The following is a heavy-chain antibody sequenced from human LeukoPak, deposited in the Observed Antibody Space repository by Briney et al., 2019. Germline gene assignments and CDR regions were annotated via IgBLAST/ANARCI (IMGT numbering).Heavy chain of an antibody. Sequence: PSETLSLTCTVSGGSISSSSYYWGWIRQPPGKGLEWIGSIYYSGSTYYNPSLKSRVTISVDTSKNQFSLRLSSVTAADTAVYYCARRIMITFGGVIVIGKNWFDPWGQGTLVTVSS. CDR2: IYYSGST. D-gene: IGHD3-16*02. CDR3: ARRIMITFGGVIVIGKNWFDP. V-gene: IGHV4-39*07. J-gene: IGHJ5*02. CDR1: GGSISSSSYY.